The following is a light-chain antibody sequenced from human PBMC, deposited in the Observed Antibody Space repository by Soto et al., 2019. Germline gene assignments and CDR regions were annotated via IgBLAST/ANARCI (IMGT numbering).Light chain of an antibody. CDR1: QGISSY. V-gene: IGKV1-9*01. CDR2: AAS. Sequence: DIQLTQSPSFLSASVGDRVTITCRASQGISSYLAWYQQKPGKAPKLLIYAASTLQSGVPSRFSGSGSGTKFTLTISSLQPEDFATYYCQQLNSYPLITFGQGTRLEIK. J-gene: IGKJ5*01. CDR3: QQLNSYPLIT.